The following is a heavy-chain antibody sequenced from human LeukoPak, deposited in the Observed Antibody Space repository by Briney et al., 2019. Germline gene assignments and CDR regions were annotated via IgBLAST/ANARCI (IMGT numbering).Heavy chain of an antibody. Sequence: GESLKISCKGSGYTFTNYWIGWVRQMPGKGLAWMGIIHPGDSDTRYSPSFQGQVTISTDESISTAYLQWRSLKASDTAMYYCARLNSLGGIWGQGTMVTVSS. V-gene: IGHV5-51*01. CDR3: ARLNSLGGI. CDR2: IHPGDSDT. CDR1: GYTFTNYW. D-gene: IGHD3-16*01. J-gene: IGHJ3*02.